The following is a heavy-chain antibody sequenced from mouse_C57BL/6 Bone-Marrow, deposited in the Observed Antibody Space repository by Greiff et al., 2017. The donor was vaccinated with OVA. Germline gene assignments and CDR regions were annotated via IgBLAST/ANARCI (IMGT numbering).Heavy chain of an antibody. CDR3: AINYADYAMDY. CDR1: GYTFTSYW. Sequence: QVQLQQPGAELVKPGASVKVSCKASGYTFTSYWMHWVKQRPGQGLEWIGSIYPSDSDTNYNQKFKGKATLTVDKSSSTAYMQLSSLTSEDSAVYYCAINYADYAMDYWGQGTSVTVSS. V-gene: IGHV1-74*01. D-gene: IGHD1-1*01. CDR2: IYPSDSDT. J-gene: IGHJ4*01.